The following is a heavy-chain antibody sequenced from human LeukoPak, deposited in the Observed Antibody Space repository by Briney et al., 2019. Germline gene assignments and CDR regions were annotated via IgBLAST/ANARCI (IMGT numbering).Heavy chain of an antibody. CDR3: AKEVIRYWYFDP. D-gene: IGHD2-21*01. Sequence: GGSLRLSCAASGFTVSSNYLSWVRQAPGKGLEWVSLISSGGSTYYADSVKGRFTISRDNSKNTLYLQMNSLRAEDTAVYYCAKEVIRYWYFDPWGRGTLVTVSS. V-gene: IGHV3-53*01. CDR2: ISSGGST. CDR1: GFTVSSNY. J-gene: IGHJ2*01.